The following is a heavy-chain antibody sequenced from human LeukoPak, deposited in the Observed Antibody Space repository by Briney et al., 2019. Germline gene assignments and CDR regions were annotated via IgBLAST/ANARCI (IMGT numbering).Heavy chain of an antibody. D-gene: IGHD1-26*01. CDR2: VYYAGST. CDR3: ARGRLVPFDY. J-gene: IGHJ4*02. V-gene: IGHV4-59*08. Sequence: SETLSLTCTVSGGSISSYYWSWIRQPPGKGLEWIGYVYYAGSTNYNPSLKSRVTISVDTSKNQFSLQLTSVTAADTAVYFCARGRLVPFDYWGQGTLVTVSS. CDR1: GGSISSYY.